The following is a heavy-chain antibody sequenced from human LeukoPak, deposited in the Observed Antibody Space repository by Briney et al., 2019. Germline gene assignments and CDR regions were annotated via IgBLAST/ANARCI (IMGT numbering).Heavy chain of an antibody. CDR1: GDSVSNNNTA. V-gene: IGHV6-1*01. J-gene: IGHJ4*02. CDR2: TYYRSKWYN. D-gene: IGHD3-22*01. Sequence: SQTLSLTCAIPGDSVSNNNTAWNWIRQSPSRGLEWLGRTYYRSKWYNDYAVSVKSRITINPDTSKNQFSLQLNSVTPEDTAVYYCARFDSRRKNFDYWGQGTLLTVSS. CDR3: ARFDSRRKNFDY.